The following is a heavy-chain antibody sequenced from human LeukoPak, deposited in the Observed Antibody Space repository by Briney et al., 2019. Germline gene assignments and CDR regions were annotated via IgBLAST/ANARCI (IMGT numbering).Heavy chain of an antibody. CDR2: IYYSGST. J-gene: IGHJ4*02. D-gene: IGHD3-10*01. Sequence: SETLSLTCMVSGGSISSYYWSWIRQPPWKGLECIGYIYYSGSTNYNPSLKSRVTISLDTSKNQSSLKLTSVPAADTAVYYCARSPRHYYGSGSYYNGALDYWGQGPLVTVSS. CDR3: ARSPRHYYGSGSYYNGALDY. V-gene: IGHV4-59*01. CDR1: GGSISSYY.